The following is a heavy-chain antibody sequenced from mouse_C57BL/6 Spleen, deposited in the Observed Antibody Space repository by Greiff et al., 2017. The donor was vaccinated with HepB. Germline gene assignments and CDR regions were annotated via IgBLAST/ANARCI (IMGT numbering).Heavy chain of an antibody. CDR2: INPSTGGT. Sequence: EVQLQQSGPELVKPGASVKISCKASGYSFTGYYMNWVKQSPEKSLEWIGEINPSTGGTTYNQKFKAKATLTVDKSSSTAYMQLKSLTSEDSAVYYCARGRGLRRDGNFDYWGQGTLVTVSA. J-gene: IGHJ3*01. D-gene: IGHD2-2*01. CDR1: GYSFTGYY. V-gene: IGHV1-42*01. CDR3: ARGRGLRRDGNFDY.